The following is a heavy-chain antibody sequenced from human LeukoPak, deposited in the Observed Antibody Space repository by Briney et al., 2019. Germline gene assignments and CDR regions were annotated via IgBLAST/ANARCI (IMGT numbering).Heavy chain of an antibody. J-gene: IGHJ4*02. CDR3: ARDRDYSNTERGFDY. CDR2: INPNSAET. Sequence: VASVKVSCKTSGYTFTDYYIHWVRQAPGQGLEWMGRINPNSAETNSAQKFQGRVTMTGDTSISTAYMDLRRMTSDDTAVYYCARDRDYSNTERGFDYWGQGTLVTVSS. D-gene: IGHD4-11*01. CDR1: GYTFTDYY. V-gene: IGHV1-2*06.